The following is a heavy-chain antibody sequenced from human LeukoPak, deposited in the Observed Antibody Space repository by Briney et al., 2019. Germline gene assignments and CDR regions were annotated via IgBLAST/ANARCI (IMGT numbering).Heavy chain of an antibody. CDR2: IYYSGST. V-gene: IGHV4-59*12. CDR3: ARAPRKRYCSSTSCPPLGYMDV. CDR1: GGSISSYY. D-gene: IGHD2-2*01. J-gene: IGHJ6*03. Sequence: SETLSLTCTVSGGSISSYYWSWIRQPPGKGLEWIGYIYYSGSTNYNPSLKSRVTISVDASKNQFSLKLSSVTAADTAVYYCARAPRKRYCSSTSCPPLGYMDVWGKGTTVTVSS.